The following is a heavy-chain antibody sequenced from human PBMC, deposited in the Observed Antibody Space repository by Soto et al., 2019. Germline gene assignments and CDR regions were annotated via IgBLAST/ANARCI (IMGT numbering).Heavy chain of an antibody. J-gene: IGHJ5*02. D-gene: IGHD2-15*01. CDR1: GGSISSSSYY. CDR2: IYYSGST. CDR3: ARQWWSHSFGWFDP. Sequence: QLQLQESGPGLVKPSETLSLTCTVSGGSISSSSYYWGWIRQPPGKGLEWIGSIYYSGSTYYNPSLKSRVTISVDTSKNQFSLKLSSVTAADTAVYYCARQWWSHSFGWFDPWGQGTLVTVSS. V-gene: IGHV4-39*01.